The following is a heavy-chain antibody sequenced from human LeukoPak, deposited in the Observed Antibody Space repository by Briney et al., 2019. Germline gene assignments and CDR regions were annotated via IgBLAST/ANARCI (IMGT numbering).Heavy chain of an antibody. V-gene: IGHV4-59*08. CDR1: GGSISSYF. CDR3: ARGYYYFDY. Sequence: SETLSLTCTVPGGSISSYFWSWIRQPPGKGLEWIGYIYYSGSTNYNPSLKNRVTISIDKSKTQFSLRLSSVTAADTAVYYCARGYYYFDYWGQGTLVTVSS. D-gene: IGHD2-15*01. J-gene: IGHJ4*02. CDR2: IYYSGST.